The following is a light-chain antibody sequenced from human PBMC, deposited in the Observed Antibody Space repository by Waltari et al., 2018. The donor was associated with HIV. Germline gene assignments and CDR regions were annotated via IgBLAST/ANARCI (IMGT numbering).Light chain of an antibody. J-gene: IGKJ1*01. CDR3: QQYNSYSRGT. V-gene: IGKV1-5*03. CDR2: QAS. Sequence: DIQMTQSPSTLSAPVGDRVTITCRASQGIRTWLAWYQQKPGKAPKLLIYQASNLQSGVPSRFSGSGSGTEFTLTISSLQPDDFATYYCQQYNSYSRGTFGQGTKVEIK. CDR1: QGIRTW.